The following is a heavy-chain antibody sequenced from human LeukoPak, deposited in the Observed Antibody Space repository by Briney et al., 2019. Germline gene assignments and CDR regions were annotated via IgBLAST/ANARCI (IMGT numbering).Heavy chain of an antibody. J-gene: IGHJ4*02. Sequence: PSETLSLTCAVYGGSFSGYYWSWIRQPPGKGLEWIGEINHSGSTNYNPSLKSRVTISVDTSKNQFSLKLSSVTAADTAVYYCASGLYRGSIRGVGAQLDYWGQGTLVTVSS. CDR1: GGSFSGYY. V-gene: IGHV4-34*01. CDR3: ASGLYRGSIRGVGAQLDY. CDR2: INHSGST. D-gene: IGHD3-10*01.